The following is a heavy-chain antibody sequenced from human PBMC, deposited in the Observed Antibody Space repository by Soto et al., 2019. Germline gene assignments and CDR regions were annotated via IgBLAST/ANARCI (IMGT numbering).Heavy chain of an antibody. CDR2: INHSGST. D-gene: IGHD3-16*01. CDR3: ARVYFGKDV. J-gene: IGHJ6*02. CDR1: GGSFSGYY. Sequence: QVQLQQWGAGLLKPSETLSLTCAVYGGSFSGYYWSWIRQPPGKGLEWIGEINHSGSTNYNPSLKSRVTISVDTSKTQFSLKLSSVTAADTVVYYCARVYFGKDVWGQGTTVTVSS. V-gene: IGHV4-34*01.